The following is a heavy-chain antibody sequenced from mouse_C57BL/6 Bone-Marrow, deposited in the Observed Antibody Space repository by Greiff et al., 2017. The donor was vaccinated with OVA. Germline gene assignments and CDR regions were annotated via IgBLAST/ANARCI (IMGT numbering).Heavy chain of an antibody. V-gene: IGHV1-81*01. CDR3: ARLLRPYYYAMDY. Sequence: VQLQQSGAELARPGASVKLSCKASGYTFTSYGISWVKQSTGQGLEWIGEIYPRSGNTYYNEKFKGKATLTADKSSSTAYMELRSLTSEDSAVYFCARLLRPYYYAMDYWGQGTSVTVSS. J-gene: IGHJ4*01. D-gene: IGHD1-1*01. CDR2: IYPRSGNT. CDR1: GYTFTSYG.